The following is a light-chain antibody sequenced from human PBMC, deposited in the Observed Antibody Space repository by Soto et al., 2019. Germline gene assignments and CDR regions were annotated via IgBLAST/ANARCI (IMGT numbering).Light chain of an antibody. CDR1: SSDVGGYNY. V-gene: IGLV2-14*01. J-gene: IGLJ3*02. CDR3: SSYTSSSTGV. CDR2: EVS. Sequence: QSALTQPASVSGSPGQSITISCTGTSSDVGGYNYVSWYQQHPGKAPKLMIYEVSNRPSGVSNRFSGSKSGNTASLTISGLQAEDEADYSCSSYTSSSTGVFGGGTKVTVL.